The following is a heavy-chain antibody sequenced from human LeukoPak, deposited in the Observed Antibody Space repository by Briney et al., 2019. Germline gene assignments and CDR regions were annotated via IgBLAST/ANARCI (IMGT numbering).Heavy chain of an antibody. D-gene: IGHD2-15*01. CDR3: ASGMVVVAATFDY. CDR2: IIPIFGTA. J-gene: IGHJ4*02. Sequence: ASVKVSCKASGGTFSSYAISWVRQAPGQGLEWMGGIIPIFGTANYAQKFQGRVTITADKSTGTAYMELSSLRSEDTAVYYCASGMVVVAATFDYWGQGTLVTVSS. V-gene: IGHV1-69*06. CDR1: GGTFSSYA.